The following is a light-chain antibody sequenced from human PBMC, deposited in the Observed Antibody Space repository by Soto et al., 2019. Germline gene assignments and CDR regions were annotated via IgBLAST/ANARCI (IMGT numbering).Light chain of an antibody. CDR3: SSYTSSRTLG. Sequence: QSVLTQPASVSGSPGQSITISCTGTSSDVGGYNYVSWYQQHPGKAPKLMIYDVSNRPSGVSNRFSGSKSGNTASLTISGLQAEDEADYYCSSYTSSRTLGFGGVTQLTVL. V-gene: IGLV2-14*01. J-gene: IGLJ2*01. CDR2: DVS. CDR1: SSDVGGYNY.